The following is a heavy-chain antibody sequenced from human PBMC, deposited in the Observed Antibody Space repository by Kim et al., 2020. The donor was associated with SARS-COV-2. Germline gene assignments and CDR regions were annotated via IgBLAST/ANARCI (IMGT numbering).Heavy chain of an antibody. CDR1: GGSISSSSYY. J-gene: IGHJ2*01. Sequence: SETLSLTCTVSGGSISSSSYYWGWIRQPPGQGLEWIGSIYYSGSTYYNPSLKSRVTISVDTSKNQFSLKQSFVTAADTAVYYCAPLFDYYDSSGYENWYFDLWRRGTLVTVSS. CDR2: IYYSGST. D-gene: IGHD3-22*01. V-gene: IGHV4-39*01. CDR3: APLFDYYDSSGYENWYFDL.